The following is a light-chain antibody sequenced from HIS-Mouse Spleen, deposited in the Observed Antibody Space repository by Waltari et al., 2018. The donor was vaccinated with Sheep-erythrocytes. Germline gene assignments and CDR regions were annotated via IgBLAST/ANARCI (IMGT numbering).Light chain of an antibody. V-gene: IGLV2-8*01. CDR3: SSYAGSNNWV. CDR2: EVS. J-gene: IGLJ3*02. CDR1: SSDVGGYNS. Sequence: QSALTQPPSASGSPGQSVTISCTGTSSDVGGYNSFSRYQQHPGKAPKPMIYEVSKRPAGVPDRFSGSKSGNTASLTVSGLQAEDEADYYCSSYAGSNNWVFGGGTKLTVL.